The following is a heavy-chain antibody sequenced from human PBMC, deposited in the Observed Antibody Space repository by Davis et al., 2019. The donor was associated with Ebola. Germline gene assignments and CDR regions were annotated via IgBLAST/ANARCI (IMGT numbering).Heavy chain of an antibody. Sequence: SETLSLTCTVSGYSISSGYYWGWIRQSPGKGLEWIGTIYHSGSTYYNPSLKSRVTISVDTSKNQFSLKLTSVTAADTAVYYCARVIGESSGYHSFGYWGQGTLVTVSS. CDR1: GYSISSGYY. CDR3: ARVIGESSGYHSFGY. J-gene: IGHJ4*02. V-gene: IGHV4-38-2*02. D-gene: IGHD3-22*01. CDR2: IYHSGST.